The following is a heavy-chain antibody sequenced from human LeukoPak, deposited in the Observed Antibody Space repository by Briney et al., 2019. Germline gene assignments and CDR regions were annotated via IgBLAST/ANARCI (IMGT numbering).Heavy chain of an antibody. D-gene: IGHD3-9*01. CDR3: ARVRTYYDILTAEGDAFDI. Sequence: SETLSLTCTVSGGPISSYYWSWIRQPAGKGLEWIGRIYTSGSTNYNPSLKSRVTMSVDTSKNQFSLKLSSVTAADTAVYHCARVRTYYDILTAEGDAFDIWGQGTMVTVSS. V-gene: IGHV4-4*07. J-gene: IGHJ3*02. CDR2: IYTSGST. CDR1: GGPISSYY.